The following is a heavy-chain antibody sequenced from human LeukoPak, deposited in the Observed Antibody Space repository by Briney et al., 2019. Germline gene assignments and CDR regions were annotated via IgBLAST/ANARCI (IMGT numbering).Heavy chain of an antibody. CDR2: TYYRSKWYN. CDR1: GDSVSSNSAA. V-gene: IGHV6-1*01. CDR3: ARGGSSVYSSSSYGGWFDP. J-gene: IGHJ5*02. Sequence: SQTLSLTCAISGDSVSSNSAAWNWIRQSPSRGLEWLGRTYYRSKWYNDYAVSVKSRITINPDTSKNQFSLQLNSVTPEDTAVYYCARGGSSVYSSSSYGGWFDPWGQGTLVTVSS. D-gene: IGHD6-13*01.